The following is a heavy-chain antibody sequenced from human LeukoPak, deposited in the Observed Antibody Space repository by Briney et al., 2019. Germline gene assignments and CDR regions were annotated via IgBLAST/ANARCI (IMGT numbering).Heavy chain of an antibody. CDR2: ISHDG. Sequence: RTGGSLRLSCAASGFTFSSYAMHWVRQAPGKGLEWVAVISHDGNYADSVKGRFTISRDNSKNTLYLHMNSLRAEDTAIYYCAKRYCSGGSCYHRYFDYWGQGTLVTVSS. V-gene: IGHV3-30*04. J-gene: IGHJ4*02. CDR1: GFTFSSYA. D-gene: IGHD2-15*01. CDR3: AKRYCSGGSCYHRYFDY.